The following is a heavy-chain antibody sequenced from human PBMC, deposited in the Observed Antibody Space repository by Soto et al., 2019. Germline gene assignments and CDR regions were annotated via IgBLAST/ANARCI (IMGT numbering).Heavy chain of an antibody. CDR3: TTDGHYYDILTGYSFNDY. V-gene: IGHV3-15*01. CDR2: IKSKTDGGTT. J-gene: IGHJ4*02. Sequence: GGSLRLSCAASGFTFSNAWMSWVRQAPGKGLEWVGRIKSKTDGGTTDYAAPVKGRFTISRDDSKNTLYLQMNSLKTEDTAVYYCTTDGHYYDILTGYSFNDYWGQGTLVTVSS. D-gene: IGHD3-9*01. CDR1: GFTFSNAW.